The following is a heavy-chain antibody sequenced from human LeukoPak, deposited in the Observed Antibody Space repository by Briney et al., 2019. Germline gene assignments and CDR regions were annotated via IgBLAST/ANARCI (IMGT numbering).Heavy chain of an antibody. CDR3: ARTDYDILTGSPRAFDY. D-gene: IGHD3-9*01. CDR1: GYTFTSYG. Sequence: ASVKVSCKASGYTFTSYGISWVRQAPGQGLEWMGWISAYNGNTNYAQKLQGRVTMTTNTSTSTAYMELRSLRSDDTAVYYCARTDYDILTGSPRAFDYWGQGTLVTVSS. J-gene: IGHJ4*02. CDR2: ISAYNGNT. V-gene: IGHV1-18*01.